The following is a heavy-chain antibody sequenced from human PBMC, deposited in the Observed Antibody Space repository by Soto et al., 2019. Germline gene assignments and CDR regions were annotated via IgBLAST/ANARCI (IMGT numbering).Heavy chain of an antibody. Sequence: SLRLSCAASGFTFSDYYMSWIRQAPGKGLEWVSYISSSGSTIYYADSVKGRFTISRDNAKNSLYLQMNSLRSEDTAVYYCSRGVRGIAAAVTLSDAFDIWGQGTMVTVS. V-gene: IGHV3-11*01. CDR3: SRGVRGIAAAVTLSDAFDI. CDR2: ISSSGSTI. CDR1: GFTFSDYY. J-gene: IGHJ3*02. D-gene: IGHD6-13*01.